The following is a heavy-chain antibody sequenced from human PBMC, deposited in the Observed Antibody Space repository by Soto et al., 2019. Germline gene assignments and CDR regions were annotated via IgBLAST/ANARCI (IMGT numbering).Heavy chain of an antibody. CDR1: GYTFTSYG. D-gene: IGHD3-10*01. J-gene: IGHJ5*02. Sequence: ASVKVSCKASGYTFTSYGISWVRQAPGQGLERMGWISAYNGNTNYAQKLQGRVTMTTDTSTSTAYMELRSLRSDDTAVYYCATADRTNPITMVRSNWFDPSGQGTLVTVSS. V-gene: IGHV1-18*01. CDR3: ATADRTNPITMVRSNWFDP. CDR2: ISAYNGNT.